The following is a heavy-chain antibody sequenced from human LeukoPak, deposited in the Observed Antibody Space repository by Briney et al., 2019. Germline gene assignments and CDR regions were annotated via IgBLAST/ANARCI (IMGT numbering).Heavy chain of an antibody. CDR3: ARLARGAYNYDACDI. CDR1: GGSISSYY. CDR2: IYYRGNT. Sequence: SSETLSLTCTVSGGSISSYYWSWIRQPPGKGLEWIGYIYYRGNTNYNPSLLSRVSISVDTSKNQFSLKLTSVTAADTAVYYCARLARGAYNYDACDIWGQGTMVTVSS. V-gene: IGHV4-59*08. D-gene: IGHD5-24*01. J-gene: IGHJ3*02.